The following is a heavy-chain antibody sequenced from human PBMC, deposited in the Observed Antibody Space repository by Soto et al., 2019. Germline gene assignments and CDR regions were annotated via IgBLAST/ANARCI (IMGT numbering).Heavy chain of an antibody. D-gene: IGHD5-12*01. J-gene: IGHJ4*02. Sequence: SETLAVTRTVSGGSTISYYWSWIRQPPGRGLEWIGFIYYAGSTKYNPSLNSRVTISVDTSKNQFSLTVTSVTAADTAVYYCARRIVAKETFDYWGEGTLVTVSS. CDR2: IYYAGST. V-gene: IGHV4-59*08. CDR1: GGSTISYY. CDR3: ARRIVAKETFDY.